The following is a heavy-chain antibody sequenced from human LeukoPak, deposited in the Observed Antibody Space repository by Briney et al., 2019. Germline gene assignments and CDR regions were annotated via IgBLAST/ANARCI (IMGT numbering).Heavy chain of an antibody. CDR2: IYYSGST. Sequence: PSEALSLTCTVSGGSVSSGSYYWSWIRQPPGKGLEWIGYIYYSGSTNYNPSLKSRVTISVDTSKNQFSLKLSSVTAADTAVYYCARGFHYDILTGSDGVDYWGQGTLVTVSS. CDR3: ARGFHYDILTGSDGVDY. J-gene: IGHJ4*02. D-gene: IGHD3-9*01. V-gene: IGHV4-61*01. CDR1: GGSVSSGSYY.